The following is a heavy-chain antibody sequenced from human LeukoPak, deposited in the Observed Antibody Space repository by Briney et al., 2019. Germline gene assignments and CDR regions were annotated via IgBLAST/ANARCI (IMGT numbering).Heavy chain of an antibody. CDR1: GYTFTSYY. J-gene: IGHJ4*02. D-gene: IGHD3-3*01. V-gene: IGHV1-46*01. CDR3: ARSDYDFWSGYYYPRFDY. Sequence: ASVKVSCKASGYTFTSYYMHWVRQAPGQGLEWMGIINPSGGSTSYAQKFQGRVTMTRDMSTSTVYMELSSLRSEDTAVYYCARSDYDFWSGYYYPRFDYWGQGTLVTVSS. CDR2: INPSGGST.